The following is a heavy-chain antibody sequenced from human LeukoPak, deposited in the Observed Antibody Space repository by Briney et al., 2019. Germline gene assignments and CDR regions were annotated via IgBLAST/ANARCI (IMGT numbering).Heavy chain of an antibody. D-gene: IGHD3-9*01. J-gene: IGHJ3*02. CDR3: ARGFILTGAFDI. CDR1: GVSFSGCY. V-gene: IGHV4-34*01. Sequence: SETPSLTCAVYGVSFSGCYWSWIRQPPGKGLEWIGEINHSGSTNYNPSLKSRVTISVDTSKNQFSLKLGSVTAADTAVYYCARGFILTGAFDIWGQGTMVTVSS. CDR2: INHSGST.